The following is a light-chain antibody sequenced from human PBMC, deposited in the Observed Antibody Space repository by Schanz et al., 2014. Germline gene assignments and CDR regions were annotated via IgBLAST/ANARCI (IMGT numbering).Light chain of an antibody. J-gene: IGLJ1*01. CDR2: NNN. Sequence: QSVLTQPPSASGTPGQRVTISCSGSNSNIGSNLVTWYQQLPGTAPKLLIHNNNQRPSGVPDRFSGSKSGTSASLAISGLQSEDEADYYCAAWDDSLKGYVFGTGTKLTVL. CDR1: NSNIGSNL. V-gene: IGLV1-44*01. CDR3: AAWDDSLKGYV.